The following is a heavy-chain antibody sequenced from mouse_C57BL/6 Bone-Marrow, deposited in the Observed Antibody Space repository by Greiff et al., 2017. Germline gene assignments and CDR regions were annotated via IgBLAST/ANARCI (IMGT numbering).Heavy chain of an antibody. V-gene: IGHV1-50*01. J-gene: IGHJ3*01. CDR2: FDPSDSYT. CDR3: ARPWGN. Sequence: QVQLQQPGAELVKPGASVKLSCKASGYTFTSYWMQWVKQRPGQGLEWIGEFDPSDSYTNYNQKFKGKATLTVDTSSSTAYMQLSSLTSEDSAVYYCARPWGNWGQGALVTVSA. CDR1: GYTFTSYW.